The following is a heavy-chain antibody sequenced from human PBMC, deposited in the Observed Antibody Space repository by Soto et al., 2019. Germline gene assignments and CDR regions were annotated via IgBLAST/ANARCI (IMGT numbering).Heavy chain of an antibody. V-gene: IGHV3-7*01. J-gene: IGHJ4*02. Sequence: PGGSLRLSCAASGFIFSRYWMAWVRQAPGKGLEWVATINLNGREKNFLYSVEGRFIISRDDAKNSLLLQMNSLRAEDTAVYYCARDEGYDILTGYYSPQRFDYWGQGTLVTVSS. CDR1: GFIFSRYW. CDR2: INLNGREK. CDR3: ARDEGYDILTGYYSPQRFDY. D-gene: IGHD3-9*01.